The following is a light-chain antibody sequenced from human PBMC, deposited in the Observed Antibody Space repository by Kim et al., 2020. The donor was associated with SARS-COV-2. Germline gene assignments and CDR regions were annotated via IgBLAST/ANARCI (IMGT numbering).Light chain of an antibody. CDR1: SSDVGEYND. CDR3: NSIASRSARV. Sequence: GQSITISCSRTSSDVGEYNDGCWYRQQPGKATQLMIDDVRKRPSEVSNRLSGPKSGKTASLTISGLQAEDEANYYNNSIASRSARVFGGGTQLTVL. CDR2: DVR. J-gene: IGLJ3*02. V-gene: IGLV2-14*04.